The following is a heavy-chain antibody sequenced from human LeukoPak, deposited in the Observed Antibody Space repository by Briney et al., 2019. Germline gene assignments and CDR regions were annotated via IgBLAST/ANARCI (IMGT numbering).Heavy chain of an antibody. Sequence: GGSLRLSCAASGFTFSSYEMNWVRQAPGKGLEWVSNISSSGSTIYYADSVKGRFTISRDNAKNSLYLQMNSLRAEDTAVYYCAELGITMIGGVWGKGTTVTISS. J-gene: IGHJ6*04. CDR1: GFTFSSYE. V-gene: IGHV3-48*03. CDR2: ISSSGSTI. CDR3: AELGITMIGGV. D-gene: IGHD3-10*02.